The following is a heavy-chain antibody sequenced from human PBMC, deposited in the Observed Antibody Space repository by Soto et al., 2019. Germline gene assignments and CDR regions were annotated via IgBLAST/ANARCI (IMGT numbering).Heavy chain of an antibody. CDR1: GGTFSSYT. J-gene: IGHJ3*02. D-gene: IGHD6-6*01. CDR3: ASGRLRIAARPAFDI. V-gene: IGHV1-69*02. CDR2: IIPILGIA. Sequence: QVQLVQSGAEVKKPGSSVKVSCKASGGTFSSYTISWVRQAPGQGLEWMGRIIPILGIANYAQKFQGRVTITADKSTSTAYMELSSLRSEDTAVYYCASGRLRIAARPAFDIWGQGTMVTVSS.